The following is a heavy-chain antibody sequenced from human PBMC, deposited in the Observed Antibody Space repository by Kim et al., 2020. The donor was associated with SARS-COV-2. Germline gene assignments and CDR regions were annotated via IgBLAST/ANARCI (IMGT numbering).Heavy chain of an antibody. J-gene: IGHJ6*03. V-gene: IGHV4-39*01. D-gene: IGHD2-15*01. Sequence: SETLSLTCTVSGGSISSSSYYWGWIRQPPGKGLEWIGSIYYSGSTYYNPSLKSRVTISVDTSKNQFSLKLSSVTAADTAVYYCALCSGGSLKEYYYYYMDVWGKGTTVTVSS. CDR1: GGSISSSSYY. CDR3: ALCSGGSLKEYYYYYMDV. CDR2: IYYSGST.